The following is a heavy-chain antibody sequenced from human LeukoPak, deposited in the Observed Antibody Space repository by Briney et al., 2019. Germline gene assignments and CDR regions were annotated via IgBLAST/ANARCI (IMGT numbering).Heavy chain of an antibody. CDR2: IKQDGSEK. D-gene: IGHD3-9*01. CDR1: GFTFSSYW. CDR3: ARDSGLYYDILTGSVFDY. V-gene: IGHV3-7*01. J-gene: IGHJ4*02. Sequence: GGSLRLSCAASGFTFSSYWMSWVRQAPGKGLEWVANIKQDGSEKYYVDSVKGRFTISRDNAKNSLYLQMNSLRAEDTAVYYCARDSGLYYDILTGSVFDYWGQGTLVTVSS.